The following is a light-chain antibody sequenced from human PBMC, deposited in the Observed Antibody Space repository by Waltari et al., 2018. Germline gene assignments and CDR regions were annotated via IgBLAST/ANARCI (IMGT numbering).Light chain of an antibody. V-gene: IGLV6-57*04. CDR1: SGSIASNY. CDR3: QSYDSSNHGV. J-gene: IGLJ7*01. Sequence: NFMLTQPHSVSESPGTTVTISCTRSSGSIASNYVQWSQQRPGSAPTTVIYEDNQRPSGVPDRFSGSIDSSSNSASLTISGLKTEDEADYYCQSYDSSNHGVFGGGTQLTVL. CDR2: EDN.